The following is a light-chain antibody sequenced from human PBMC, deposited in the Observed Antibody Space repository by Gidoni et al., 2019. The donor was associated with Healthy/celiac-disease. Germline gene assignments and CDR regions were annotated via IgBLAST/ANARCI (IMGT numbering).Light chain of an antibody. CDR1: SSDVGSYNL. CDR2: EVS. J-gene: IGLJ2*01. CDR3: FSNASSSTFLV. V-gene: IGLV2-23*02. Sequence: QSALTQPASVSGSPGQSITISCTGTSSDVGSYNLVSWYQQHPGKAPKLMIYEVSKRPSGVSNRFSGSKSGNTASLTISGLQAEDEAYFYFFSNASSSTFLVFGGRTKLTVL.